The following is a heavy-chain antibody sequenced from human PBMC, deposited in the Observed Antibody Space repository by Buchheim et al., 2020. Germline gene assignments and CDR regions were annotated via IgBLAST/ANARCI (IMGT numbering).Heavy chain of an antibody. V-gene: IGHV3-30-3*01. CDR2: VSFDGDKK. Sequence: VQLVESGGGVVQPGGSLRLSCSASGFAFTSYPMHWVRQAPDKGLEWVAIVSFDGDKKYYLDSVKGRFTISRDNSNNMVYLEMNSLTSEDTALYYCARDILTGDEGFDSWGQGTL. CDR3: ARDILTGDEGFDS. D-gene: IGHD3-9*01. J-gene: IGHJ4*02. CDR1: GFAFTSYP.